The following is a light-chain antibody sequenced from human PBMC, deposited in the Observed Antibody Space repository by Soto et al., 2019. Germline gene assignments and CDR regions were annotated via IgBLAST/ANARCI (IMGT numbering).Light chain of an antibody. J-gene: IGLJ2*01. CDR3: SSYTSSSTVI. V-gene: IGLV2-14*01. CDR2: DVS. CDR1: SSDVGAYYY. Sequence: QSALTQPASVSGPPGQSITISCAGSSSDVGAYYYVSWYQKHPGKAPKLLIYDVSNRPSGVSIRFSGSKSGDTASLTISGLQAEDEADYYCSSYTSSSTVIFGGGTQLTVL.